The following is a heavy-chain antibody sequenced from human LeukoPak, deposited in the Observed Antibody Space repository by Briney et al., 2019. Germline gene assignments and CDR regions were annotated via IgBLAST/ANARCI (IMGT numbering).Heavy chain of an antibody. CDR1: TFTFSDYY. D-gene: IGHD1-26*01. Sequence: KSGGSLRLSCAASTFTFSDYYMSWIRQAPGKGLEWVSYISSSSTYTNYADSVKGRFTISRDNAKKSLYLQMNSLRAEDTAVYYCARDISGSYRYYFDYWGQGTLVTVSS. CDR3: ARDISGSYRYYFDY. J-gene: IGHJ4*02. V-gene: IGHV3-11*06. CDR2: ISSSSTYT.